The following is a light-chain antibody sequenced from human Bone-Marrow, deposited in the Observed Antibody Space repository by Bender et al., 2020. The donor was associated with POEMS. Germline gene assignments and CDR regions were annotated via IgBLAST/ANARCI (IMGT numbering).Light chain of an antibody. V-gene: IGLV2-14*02. CDR1: SSDVGTYNL. Sequence: QSALTQPASVSGSPGQSITISCTGASSDVGTYNLVSWYQQHPGKGPKLMIYDVTNRPSGVSNRFSGSKSGNTASLTISGLQAEDEADYYCSSYTSSITPYVFGTGTTVTVL. J-gene: IGLJ1*01. CDR2: DVT. CDR3: SSYTSSITPYV.